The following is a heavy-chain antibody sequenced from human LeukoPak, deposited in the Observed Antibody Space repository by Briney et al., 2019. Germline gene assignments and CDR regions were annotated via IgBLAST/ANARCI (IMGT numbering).Heavy chain of an antibody. J-gene: IGHJ4*02. CDR1: GVSFYDYY. D-gene: IGHD2-21*02. CDR2: INHSGYT. Sequence: SETLSLTCAVSGVSFYDYYWSWVRQTPGKGLEWIGEINHSGYTNDSPSLKSRVTLSIDTSRKQFSLNLRSVTVADTGIYYCTRMTAGHDYWGRGTLVTVSS. V-gene: IGHV4-34*01. CDR3: TRMTAGHDY.